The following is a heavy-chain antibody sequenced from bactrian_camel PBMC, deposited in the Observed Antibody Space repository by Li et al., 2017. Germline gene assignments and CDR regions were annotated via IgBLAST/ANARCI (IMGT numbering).Heavy chain of an antibody. CDR1: AFTFSNNH. D-gene: IGHD8*01. V-gene: IGHV3S40*01. CDR2: ISFVEGGRET. CDR3: AAGAGWSRGLAY. Sequence: VQLVESGGGSVQAGGSLTLSCAGSAFTFSNNHVGWFRQSPGKEREGVARISFVEGGRETYYADSVKGRFTISQGFAKNTVYLQMDSLKPEDSGVYYCAAGAGWSRGLAYWGHGTQVTVS. J-gene: IGHJ4*01.